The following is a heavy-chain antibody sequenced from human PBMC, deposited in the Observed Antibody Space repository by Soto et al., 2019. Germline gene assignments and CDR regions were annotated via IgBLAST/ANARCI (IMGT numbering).Heavy chain of an antibody. CDR2: ISGYNGDT. CDR3: ARDSCSSTSCFMGAGGYGMDV. J-gene: IGHJ6*02. CDR1: GYTFTTYG. Sequence: QVQLVQSGPEMKNPGASVKVSCKASGYTFTTYGLSWVRQAPGQGLEWMGGISGYNGDTNYAQKLQGRVTMTTDTSTSTAYMELRSLRSDDTAVYYCARDSCSSTSCFMGAGGYGMDVWGQGTTVTVSS. V-gene: IGHV1-18*01. D-gene: IGHD2-2*01.